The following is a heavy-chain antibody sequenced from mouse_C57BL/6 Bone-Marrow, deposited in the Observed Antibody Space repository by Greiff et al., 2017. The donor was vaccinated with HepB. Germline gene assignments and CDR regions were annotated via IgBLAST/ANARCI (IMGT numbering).Heavy chain of an antibody. Sequence: DVQLQESGAELVKPGASVKLSCTASGFNIKDYYMHWVKQRTEQGLEWIGRIDPEDGETKYAPKFQGKAPITADTSSNTDYLQLSSLTSEDTAVYYCARYGGNWDVYYAMDYWGQGTSVTVSS. CDR3: ARYGGNWDVYYAMDY. CDR1: GFNIKDYY. D-gene: IGHD4-1*01. CDR2: IDPEDGET. V-gene: IGHV14-2*01. J-gene: IGHJ4*01.